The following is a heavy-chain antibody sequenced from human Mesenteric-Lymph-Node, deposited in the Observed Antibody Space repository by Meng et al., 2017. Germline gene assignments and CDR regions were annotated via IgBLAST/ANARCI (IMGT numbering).Heavy chain of an antibody. J-gene: IGHJ4*02. CDR2: INPHTGGI. CDR3: AKIGSNHQFDL. Sequence: QVQLVQSGAEVQKPGPSVTVSCKASGYTFTVYYMHWVRQAPGQGLEWMGRINPHTGGINYAQEFQGRVAMTRDTSISTAYMELSRLRTDDTAVYYCAKIGSNHQFDLWGQGTLVTVSS. D-gene: IGHD4-11*01. V-gene: IGHV1-2*06. CDR1: GYTFTVYY.